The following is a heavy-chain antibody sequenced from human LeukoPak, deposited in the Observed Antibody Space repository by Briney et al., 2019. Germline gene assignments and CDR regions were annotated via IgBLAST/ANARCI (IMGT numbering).Heavy chain of an antibody. CDR2: ISSSGSTI. J-gene: IGHJ6*02. CDR1: GFTFSDYY. D-gene: IGHD3-22*01. CDR3: ARDVYYYDSSGYYLYYYYGMDV. V-gene: IGHV3-11*04. Sequence: PGGSLRLSCAASGFTFSDYYMSWIRQAPGKGLEWVSYISSSGSTIYYADSVKGRFTISRDNAKNSLYLQMNSLRAEDTAVYYCARDVYYYDSSGYYLYYYYGMDVWGQGTTVTVSS.